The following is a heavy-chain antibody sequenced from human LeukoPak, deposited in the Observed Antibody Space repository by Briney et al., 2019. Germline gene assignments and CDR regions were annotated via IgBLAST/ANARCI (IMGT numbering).Heavy chain of an antibody. D-gene: IGHD3-16*01. J-gene: IGHJ4*02. CDR1: GGSFSGYY. V-gene: IGHV4-34*01. CDR3: ARDRGY. Sequence: SETLSLTCAVYGGSFSGYYWSWIRQPPGKGLEWIGEINHSGSTNYNPSLKCRVTISVDTSKSRFSLKLSSVTAADTAVYYCARDRGYWGQGTLVTVSS. CDR2: INHSGST.